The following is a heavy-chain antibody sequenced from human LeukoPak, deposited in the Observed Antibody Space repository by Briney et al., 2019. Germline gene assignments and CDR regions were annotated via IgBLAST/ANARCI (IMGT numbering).Heavy chain of an antibody. V-gene: IGHV3-66*02. CDR1: GFTVSSNY. J-gene: IGHJ3*02. Sequence: GGSLRLSCAASGFTVSSNYMSWVRQAPGKGLEWVSVIYSGGSTYYADSVKGRFTISRDNSKNTLYLQMNSLRAEDTAVYYCAREKFHSLYAFDIWGQGTMVTVSS. CDR2: IYSGGST. CDR3: AREKFHSLYAFDI.